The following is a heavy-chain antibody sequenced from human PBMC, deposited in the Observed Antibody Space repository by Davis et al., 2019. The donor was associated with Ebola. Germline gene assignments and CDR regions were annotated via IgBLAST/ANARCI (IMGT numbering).Heavy chain of an antibody. CDR2: MSPSTGNT. J-gene: IGHJ4*02. V-gene: IGHV1-8*01. D-gene: IGHD5-12*01. Sequence: ASVKVSCKASGYTFTNYDVHWVRQAPGQGLEWMGWMSPSTGNTGYAQKFQGRVTMTRNISISTAYMELSSLRSDDTAVYYCARGQIGYSGRFRFDSWGQGTLVTVSS. CDR1: GYTFTNYD. CDR3: ARGQIGYSGRFRFDS.